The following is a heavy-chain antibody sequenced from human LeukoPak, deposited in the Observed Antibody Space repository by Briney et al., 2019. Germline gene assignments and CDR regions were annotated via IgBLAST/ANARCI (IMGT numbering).Heavy chain of an antibody. D-gene: IGHD3-10*01. J-gene: IGHJ4*02. CDR1: GGTFSSYA. V-gene: IGHV1-2*02. CDR3: AREYYYGSGNYYNRIDY. CDR2: IDPNSGGT. Sequence: GASVKVSCKASGGTFSSYAISWVRQAPGQGLEWMGWIDPNSGGTNYAQKFQGRVTMTRDTSISTAYMVLNRLRSDDTAVYYCAREYYYGSGNYYNRIDYWGQGALVTVSS.